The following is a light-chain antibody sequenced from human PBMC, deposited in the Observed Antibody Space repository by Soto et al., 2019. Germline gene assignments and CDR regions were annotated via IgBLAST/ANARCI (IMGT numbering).Light chain of an antibody. CDR2: DAS. CDR1: QSISGT. Sequence: EIVMTQSPATLSLSPGERATLSCRASQSISGTLAWYQQKSGQSPRLLIYDASTRATGVPARFSGTGSETDFTLTISGLQSDDSAVYFCQQYNNWPFSFGQGTRLEIK. CDR3: QQYNNWPFS. V-gene: IGKV3-15*01. J-gene: IGKJ5*01.